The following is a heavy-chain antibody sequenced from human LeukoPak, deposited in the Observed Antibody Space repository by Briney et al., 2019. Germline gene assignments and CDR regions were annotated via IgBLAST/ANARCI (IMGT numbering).Heavy chain of an antibody. CDR1: GYTFTGYY. CDR3: ARDPRDIVGATGAFDI. CDR2: INPNSGGT. V-gene: IGHV1-2*06. Sequence: ASVKVSCKASGYTFTGYYMHWVRQAPGQGLEWMGRINPNSGGTNYAQKFQGRVTMTRDTSISTAYMELSRLRSDDTAVYYCARDPRDIVGATGAFDIWGQGTMVTVSS. D-gene: IGHD1-26*01. J-gene: IGHJ3*02.